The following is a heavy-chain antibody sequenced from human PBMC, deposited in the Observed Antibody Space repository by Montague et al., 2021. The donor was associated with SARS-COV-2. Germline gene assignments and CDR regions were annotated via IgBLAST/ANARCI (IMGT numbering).Heavy chain of an antibody. J-gene: IGHJ5*02. D-gene: IGHD3-10*01. CDR2: IDKSGTT. V-gene: IGHV4-31*03. CDR1: GGSISYGGYF. Sequence: TLSLTCTVSGGSISYGGYFWNWIRQHPGKGLEWIGYIDKSGTTXYNPSLKSRVSLSVDTSKNQFSLKLSSVTAADTAVYYCARDCYDYGSGSYQRWFDPWGQGTLATVSS. CDR3: ARDCYDYGSGSYQRWFDP.